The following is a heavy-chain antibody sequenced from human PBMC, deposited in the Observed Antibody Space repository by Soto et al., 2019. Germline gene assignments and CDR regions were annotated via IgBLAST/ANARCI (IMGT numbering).Heavy chain of an antibody. V-gene: IGHV2-5*02. D-gene: IGHD3-22*01. CDR1: GFSLSTNGVG. CDR2: IYWDDDK. J-gene: IGHJ4*02. Sequence: SGPTLVNPTQTLTLTCTFSGFSLSTNGVGVGWIRRPPGKALEWLALIYWDDDKRYSPSLKSRLTITKDTSKNQVVLTMTNMDPVDTATYYCARTHTTYYSGSRAFDLWGQGTLVTVSS. CDR3: ARTHTTYYSGSRAFDL.